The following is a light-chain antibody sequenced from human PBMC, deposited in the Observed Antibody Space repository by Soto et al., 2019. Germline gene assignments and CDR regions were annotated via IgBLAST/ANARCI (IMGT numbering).Light chain of an antibody. CDR2: GAS. J-gene: IGKJ1*01. CDR3: QQYKNWPWT. Sequence: EIVLTQSPATLSLSPGERATLSCRASQSVSRYFAWYQQKTGQAPRLLIHGASTWATGVPARFSGSGSGTEFTLTISSLQSEDFAVYYCQQYKNWPWTFGQGTKVDIK. V-gene: IGKV3-15*01. CDR1: QSVSRY.